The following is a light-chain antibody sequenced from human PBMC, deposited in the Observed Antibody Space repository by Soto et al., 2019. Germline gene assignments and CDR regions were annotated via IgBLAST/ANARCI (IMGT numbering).Light chain of an antibody. CDR3: HHYGNSPLT. CDR1: QSVRSVY. CDR2: GAS. Sequence: EMVLTQSPGTLSLSPGERATLSCRASQSVRSVYFAWYQQKPVQAPRLLIVGASSRATGIPDRFSGGGSGTDFTLAISRLEPEDIALYYCHHYGNSPLTFGGGTTVEI. J-gene: IGKJ4*01. V-gene: IGKV3-20*01.